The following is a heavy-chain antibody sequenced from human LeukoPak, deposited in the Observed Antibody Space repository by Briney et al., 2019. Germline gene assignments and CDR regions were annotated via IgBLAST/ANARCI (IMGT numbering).Heavy chain of an antibody. Sequence: SETLSLTCGGSGGSLSGYYWTWIRQPPGKGLEWIGDISYSGDPNYNPSLRSRVNFFVDMSKNQFSLKLSSVTAADTAVYYCARVREQQASPPYNWFDPWGQGTLVTVSS. CDR2: ISYSGDP. J-gene: IGHJ5*02. CDR3: ARVREQQASPPYNWFDP. D-gene: IGHD6-13*01. CDR1: GGSLSGYY. V-gene: IGHV4-34*01.